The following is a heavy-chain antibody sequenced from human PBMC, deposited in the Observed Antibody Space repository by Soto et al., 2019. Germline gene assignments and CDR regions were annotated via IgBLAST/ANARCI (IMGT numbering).Heavy chain of an antibody. D-gene: IGHD3-22*01. CDR1: GGSFSGYY. V-gene: IGHV4-34*01. J-gene: IGHJ6*02. CDR2: INHSGST. Sequence: SETLSLTCAVYGGSFSGYYWSWIRQPPWKGLKWIGEINHSGSTNYNPSLKSRVTISVGTSKNQFSLKLSSVTAADTAVYYCARGVSYYDSSGYYYSDYYGMDVWGQGTTVTVSS. CDR3: ARGVSYYDSSGYYYSDYYGMDV.